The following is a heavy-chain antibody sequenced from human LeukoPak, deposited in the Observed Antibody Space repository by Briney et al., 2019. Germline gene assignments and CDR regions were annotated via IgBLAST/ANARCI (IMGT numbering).Heavy chain of an antibody. Sequence: SETLSLTCAVYGGSFSGYCWSWIRQPPGKGLEWIGEINHSGSTNYNPSLKSRVTRSVDTSKNQFSLKLSSVTAADTAVYYCAREITFGGSTNWFDPWGQGTLVTVSS. D-gene: IGHD3-16*01. CDR1: GGSFSGYC. V-gene: IGHV4-34*01. CDR3: AREITFGGSTNWFDP. J-gene: IGHJ5*02. CDR2: INHSGST.